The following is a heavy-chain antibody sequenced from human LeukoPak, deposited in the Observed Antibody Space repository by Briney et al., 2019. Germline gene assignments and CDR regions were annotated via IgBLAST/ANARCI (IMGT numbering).Heavy chain of an antibody. CDR1: GFTFSSYS. V-gene: IGHV3-21*01. J-gene: IGHJ4*02. CDR2: ISSSSSYI. CDR3: ARDGGHYDILTGYYTAYFDY. Sequence: PGGSLRLSCAASGFTFSSYSMNWVRQAPGKGLEWVSSISSSSSYIYYADSVKGRFTISRDNAKNSLYLQMNSLRAEDTAVYYCARDGGHYDILTGYYTAYFDYWGQGTLVTVSS. D-gene: IGHD3-9*01.